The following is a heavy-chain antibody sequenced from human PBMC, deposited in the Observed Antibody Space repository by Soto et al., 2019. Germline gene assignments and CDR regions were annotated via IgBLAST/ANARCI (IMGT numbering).Heavy chain of an antibody. CDR3: ARAGYPASFDY. CDR1: GFNFRSYW. V-gene: IGHV3-74*01. J-gene: IGHJ4*02. CDR2: INNDGSNT. D-gene: IGHD5-18*01. Sequence: EVPLVESGGGLVQPGGSLRLSCAASGFNFRSYWMHWVRQAPGKGLVWVSHINNDGSNTNYADSVKGRFTISRDNVKNTLYLQMNSLIAEDTAVYYCARAGYPASFDYWGQGVLVTVSS.